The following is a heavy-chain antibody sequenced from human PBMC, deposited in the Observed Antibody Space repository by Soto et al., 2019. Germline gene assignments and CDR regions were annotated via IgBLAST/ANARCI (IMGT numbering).Heavy chain of an antibody. V-gene: IGHV4-34*01. CDR1: GGSFSGYY. D-gene: IGHD3-10*01. Sequence: QVQLQQWGAGLLKPSETLSLTCGVYGGSFSGYYWSWIRQPPGKGLEWIGEVNHSGSTNYNPSLKRRVTISAHTSKNQFSLKLSSVTAADTALYYCARKYLPYDGSGSPYGMDVWGHGTTVTVSS. CDR2: VNHSGST. J-gene: IGHJ6*02. CDR3: ARKYLPYDGSGSPYGMDV.